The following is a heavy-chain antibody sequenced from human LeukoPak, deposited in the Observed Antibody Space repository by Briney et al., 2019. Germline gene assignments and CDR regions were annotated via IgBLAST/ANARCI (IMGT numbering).Heavy chain of an antibody. J-gene: IGHJ5*02. CDR1: GFTFSSYG. Sequence: GGSLRLSCAASGFTFSSYGMHWVRQAPGKGLEWVAFIRYDGSNKYYADSVKGRFTISRDNSKNTLYLQMNSLRAEDTAVYYCAPALWFGEFTPSFNWFDPWGQGTLVTVSS. CDR2: IRYDGSNK. CDR3: APALWFGEFTPSFNWFDP. D-gene: IGHD3-10*01. V-gene: IGHV3-30*02.